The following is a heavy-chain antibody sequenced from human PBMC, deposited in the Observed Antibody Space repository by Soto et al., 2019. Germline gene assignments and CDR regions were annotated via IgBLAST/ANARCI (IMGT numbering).Heavy chain of an antibody. CDR2: ISSSGSTI. Sequence: LRLSCAASGFTFSSYEMNWVRQAPGKGLEWVSYISSSGSTIYYADSVKGRFTISRDNAKNSLYLQMNSLRAEDTAVYYCARGEYSSGWYYYYGMDVWGQGTTVTVSS. J-gene: IGHJ6*02. V-gene: IGHV3-48*03. CDR1: GFTFSSYE. CDR3: ARGEYSSGWYYYYGMDV. D-gene: IGHD6-19*01.